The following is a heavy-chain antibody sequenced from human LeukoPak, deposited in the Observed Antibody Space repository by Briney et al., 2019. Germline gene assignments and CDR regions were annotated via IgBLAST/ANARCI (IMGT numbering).Heavy chain of an antibody. CDR2: IKQDGSEK. Sequence: GGSLRLSCAASGFTFSGYWMRWVRQAPGKGLEWVANIKQDGSEKYYVDSVKGRFTISRDNAKNSLYLQMNSLRAEDTAVYYYARSGYYYGMDVWGQGTTVTVSS. V-gene: IGHV3-7*05. D-gene: IGHD1-1*01. J-gene: IGHJ6*02. CDR3: ARSGYYYGMDV. CDR1: GFTFSGYW.